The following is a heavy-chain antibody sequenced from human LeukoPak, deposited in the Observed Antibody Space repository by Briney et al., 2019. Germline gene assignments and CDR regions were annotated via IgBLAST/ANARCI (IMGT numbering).Heavy chain of an antibody. J-gene: IGHJ6*03. CDR3: AREGSSSSPGYYYYYMDV. CDR2: LYYSGST. Sequence: PSDTLSLTCTVSGGSLSSHYWSWIRQPPGKGLEWMGYLYYSGSTNYNPSLKSRVTISVDTSKNQFSLKLSSVTAADTAVYYCAREGSSSSPGYYYYYMDVWGKGTTVTVSS. D-gene: IGHD6-6*01. V-gene: IGHV4-59*11. CDR1: GGSLSSHY.